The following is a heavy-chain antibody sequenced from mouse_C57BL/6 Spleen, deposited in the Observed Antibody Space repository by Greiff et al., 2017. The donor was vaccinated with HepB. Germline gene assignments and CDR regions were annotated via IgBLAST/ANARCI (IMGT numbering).Heavy chain of an antibody. Sequence: EVQGVESGGGLVKPGGSLKLSCAASGFTFSSYAMSWVRQTPEKRLEWVATISDGGSYTYYPDNVKGRFTISRDNAKNNLYLQMSHLKSEDTAMYYCARDGDYDEGFAYWVQGTLVTVSA. V-gene: IGHV5-4*01. CDR3: ARDGDYDEGFAY. CDR2: ISDGGSYT. J-gene: IGHJ3*01. D-gene: IGHD2-4*01. CDR1: GFTFSSYA.